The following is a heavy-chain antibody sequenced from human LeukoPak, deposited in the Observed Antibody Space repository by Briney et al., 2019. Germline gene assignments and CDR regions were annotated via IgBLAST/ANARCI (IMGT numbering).Heavy chain of an antibody. CDR2: IWSDGSNR. CDR1: GFIFSHYG. V-gene: IGHV3-33*01. CDR3: ARDAQRGFDYSNSLKY. Sequence: GGSLRLSCVASGFIFSHYGMHWVRQAPGKGLEWVAVIWSDGSNRFYAGSVKGRFTISRDNSQNTVFLQMNSLRAADTAMYYCARDAQRGFDYSNSLKYWGHGILVTVSS. D-gene: IGHD4-11*01. J-gene: IGHJ4*01.